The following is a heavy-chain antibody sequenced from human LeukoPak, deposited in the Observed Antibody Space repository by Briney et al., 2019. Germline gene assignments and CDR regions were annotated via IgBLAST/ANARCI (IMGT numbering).Heavy chain of an antibody. J-gene: IGHJ6*03. Sequence: SETLSLTCTVSGGSISSYYWSWIRQPPGKGLERIGYIYYSGSTNYNPSLKSRVTISVDTSKNQFSLKLSSVTAADTAVYYCARGRYTYYYDSSGYYPYYMDVWGKGTTVTISS. CDR3: ARGRYTYYYDSSGYYPYYMDV. D-gene: IGHD3-22*01. CDR1: GGSISSYY. CDR2: IYYSGST. V-gene: IGHV4-59*01.